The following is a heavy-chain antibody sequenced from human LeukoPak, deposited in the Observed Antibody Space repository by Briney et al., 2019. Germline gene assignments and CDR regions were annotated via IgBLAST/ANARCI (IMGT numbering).Heavy chain of an antibody. Sequence: GGSLRLSCAASGFTFSSYEMNWVRQAPGKGLEWVSGINWNGGSTGYADSVKGRFTISRDNAKNSLYLQMNSLRAEDTALYHCARGGSGSYQYYFDYWGQGTLVTVSS. CDR1: GFTFSSYE. CDR2: INWNGGST. V-gene: IGHV3-20*01. CDR3: ARGGSGSYQYYFDY. J-gene: IGHJ4*02. D-gene: IGHD1-26*01.